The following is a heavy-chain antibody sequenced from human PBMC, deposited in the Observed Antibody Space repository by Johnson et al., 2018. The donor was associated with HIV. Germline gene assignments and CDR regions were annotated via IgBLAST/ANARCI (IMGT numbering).Heavy chain of an antibody. D-gene: IGHD4-17*01. J-gene: IGHJ3*01. CDR3: ATLTVRSRAFDL. V-gene: IGHV3-20*04. Sequence: VLLVESGGGVVQPGRSLRLSCAASGFTFSSYGMSWVRQAPGKGLQWVSGINWNGDTTTYADSVKGRFTVSRDNAKRSLYLQLSNLRAEDTALYYCATLTVRSRAFDLWGQGTLVTVSS. CDR2: INWNGDTT. CDR1: GFTFSSYG.